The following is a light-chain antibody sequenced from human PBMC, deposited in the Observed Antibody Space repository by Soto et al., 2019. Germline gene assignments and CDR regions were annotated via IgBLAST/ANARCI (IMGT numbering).Light chain of an antibody. V-gene: IGLV3-1*01. Sequence: SYELTQPPSVSVSPGQTASITCSGDKLGNKYACWYQQKSGQSPVLVIYQDSKRPSGIPERFFGANSGNRATLTISGTQAMDEADYYCQAWDSSTGVFGGGTKLTVL. J-gene: IGLJ2*01. CDR2: QDS. CDR3: QAWDSSTGV. CDR1: KLGNKY.